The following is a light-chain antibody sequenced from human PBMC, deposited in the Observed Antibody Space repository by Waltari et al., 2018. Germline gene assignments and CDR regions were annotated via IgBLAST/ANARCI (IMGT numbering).Light chain of an antibody. J-gene: IGLJ2*01. Sequence: QSVLTQPPSVSGAPGQRVTISCSGSNIGPHFVVHWYQQLPGKAPNLPILGNSNRPLGVPDRFSGSKSGTSASLAITGLQSEDEAVYYCQSSDSSLSGYVIFGGGTKVTIL. CDR1: NIGPHFV. CDR2: GNS. V-gene: IGLV1-40*01. CDR3: QSSDSSLSGYVI.